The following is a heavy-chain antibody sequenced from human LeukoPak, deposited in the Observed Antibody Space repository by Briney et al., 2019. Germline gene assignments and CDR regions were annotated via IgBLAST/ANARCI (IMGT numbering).Heavy chain of an antibody. D-gene: IGHD3-10*01. CDR2: MNPNSGNT. J-gene: IGHJ4*02. CDR1: GYTFTSYD. Sequence: GASVKVSCKASGYTFTSYDINWVRQATGQGLEWMGWMNPNSGNTGYAQKFQGRVTMTRDTSISTAYMELSSLRSEDTAVYYCARGALWFGESLDYWGQGTLVTVSS. V-gene: IGHV1-8*01. CDR3: ARGALWFGESLDY.